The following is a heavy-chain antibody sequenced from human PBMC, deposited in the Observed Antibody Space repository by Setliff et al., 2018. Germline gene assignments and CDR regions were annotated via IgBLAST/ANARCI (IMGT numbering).Heavy chain of an antibody. CDR3: FGAGTCSY. CDR2: INPHGTEK. V-gene: IGHV3-7*01. D-gene: IGHD3-10*01. J-gene: IGHJ4*02. Sequence: WVRQAPGKGLEWLASINPHGTEKYYADSVKGRFTISRDNAKNSLSLQMNNLRTEDTAVYYCFGAGTCSYWGQGTLVTVSS.